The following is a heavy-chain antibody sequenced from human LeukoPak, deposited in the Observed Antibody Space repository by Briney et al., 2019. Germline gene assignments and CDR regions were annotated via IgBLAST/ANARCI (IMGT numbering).Heavy chain of an antibody. V-gene: IGHV4-39*01. CDR2: IYSSGTT. J-gene: IGHJ4*02. Sequence: SETLSLTCTVSGVSVNSGDYYWGWIRQSPGKSLEGIGNIYSSGTTYYNPSLKSRVIISMDTSRNQFSLNLSSVTAADTAVHFCTRQLGTATTSVVDYWGQGTLVTVSS. CDR1: GVSVNSGDYY. D-gene: IGHD1-7*01. CDR3: TRQLGTATTSVVDY.